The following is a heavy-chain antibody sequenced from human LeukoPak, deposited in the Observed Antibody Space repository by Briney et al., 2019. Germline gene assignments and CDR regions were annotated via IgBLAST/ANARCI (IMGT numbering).Heavy chain of an antibody. J-gene: IGHJ4*02. Sequence: PGESLRLSCAASGFTFSSYSMNWVRQAPGKGLEWVSSITSTSSYIYYADSVKGRFTISRDNAKNSLYLQMNSLRAEDTAVYYCARERRSTGAVSGYVDYWGQGTLVTVSS. V-gene: IGHV3-21*01. CDR3: ARERRSTGAVSGYVDY. CDR1: GFTFSSYS. CDR2: ITSTSSYI. D-gene: IGHD3-9*01.